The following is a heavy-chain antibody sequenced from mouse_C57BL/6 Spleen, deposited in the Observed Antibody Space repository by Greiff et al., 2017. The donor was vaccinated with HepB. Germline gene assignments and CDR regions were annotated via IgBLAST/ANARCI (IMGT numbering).Heavy chain of an antibody. J-gene: IGHJ3*01. CDR2: IWSDGST. CDR3: ARHGGSPGSSPFAY. D-gene: IGHD1-1*01. CDR1: GFSLTSYG. V-gene: IGHV2-6-1*01. Sequence: QVQLKESGPGLVAPSQSLSITCTVSGFSLTSYGVHWVRQPPGKGLEWLVVIWSDGSTTYNSALKSRLSISKDNSKSQVFLKMNSLQTDDTAMYYCARHGGSPGSSPFAYWGQGTLVTVSA.